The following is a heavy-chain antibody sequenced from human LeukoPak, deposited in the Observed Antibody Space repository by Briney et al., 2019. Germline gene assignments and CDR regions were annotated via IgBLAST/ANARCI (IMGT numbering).Heavy chain of an antibody. J-gene: IGHJ5*02. Sequence: PSETLSLTCTVSGDSISSYYWSWIRQPPGKGLEWFGNIYYSGSTNYNPSLKSRVSISLVASTNQVSLKLSSVTAADTAVYYCARVRITGTGRVWFDPWGQGTLVTVSS. D-gene: IGHD1-7*01. CDR3: ARVRITGTGRVWFDP. CDR1: GDSISSYY. CDR2: IYYSGST. V-gene: IGHV4-59*01.